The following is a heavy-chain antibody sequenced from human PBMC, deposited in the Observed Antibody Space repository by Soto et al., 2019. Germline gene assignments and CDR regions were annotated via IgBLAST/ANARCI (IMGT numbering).Heavy chain of an antibody. V-gene: IGHV4-39*01. CDR2: IYYSGST. J-gene: IGHJ4*02. Sequence: PSETLSLTCPVSGGSISSSSYYWGWIRQPPGKGLEWIGSIYYSGSTYYNPSLKSRVTISVDTSKNQFSLKLSSVTAADTAVYYCARHRAPTGGSIFDYWGQGTLVTVSS. D-gene: IGHD3-16*01. CDR1: GGSISSSSYY. CDR3: ARHRAPTGGSIFDY.